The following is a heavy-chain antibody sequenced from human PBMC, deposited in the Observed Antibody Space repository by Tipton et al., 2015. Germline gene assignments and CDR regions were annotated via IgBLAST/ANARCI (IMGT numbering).Heavy chain of an antibody. D-gene: IGHD4-17*01. CDR3: ASHYDYGDYFDY. J-gene: IGHJ4*02. CDR2: ISSSGGT. V-gene: IGHV4-31*03. Sequence: TLSLTCTVSGGSISSSSYYWGWIRQHPGKGLEWIGYISSSGGTYYNPSLKSRLTLSVDTSKNQFSLNLNSVTAADTAVYYCASHYDYGDYFDYWGQGTLVTVSS. CDR1: GGSISSSSYY.